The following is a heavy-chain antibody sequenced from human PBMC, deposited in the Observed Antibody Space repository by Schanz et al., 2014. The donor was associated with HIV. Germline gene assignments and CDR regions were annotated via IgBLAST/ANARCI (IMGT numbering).Heavy chain of an antibody. CDR2: IYYSANT. CDR3: ARVPPSDSSGYYPFDY. V-gene: IGHV4-39*07. J-gene: IGHJ4*02. CDR1: GGSINNRSYY. D-gene: IGHD3-22*01. Sequence: QVQLQESGPGLVKPSETLSLTCTVSGGSINNRSYYWGWIRQPPGKGLEWIGSIYYSANTYYNPSLQSRVTISVDTSKNQFSLKLSSVTAADTAVYYCARVPPSDSSGYYPFDYWGQGTLVTVSS.